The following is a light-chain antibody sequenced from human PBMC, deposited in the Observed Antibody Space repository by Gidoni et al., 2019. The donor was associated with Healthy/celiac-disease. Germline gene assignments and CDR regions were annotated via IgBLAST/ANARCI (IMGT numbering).Light chain of an antibody. CDR2: HDS. CDR3: QAWDISTFVV. Sequence: SDELTQPPSGSVSPGQTASITCSGEKLGDKYACWYQQKPGQSPVLVIYHDSKRPSGIPERFSGSNSGNTATLTISWTQAMDEADYYCQAWDISTFVVFGGGTKLTVL. J-gene: IGLJ2*01. CDR1: KLGDKY. V-gene: IGLV3-1*01.